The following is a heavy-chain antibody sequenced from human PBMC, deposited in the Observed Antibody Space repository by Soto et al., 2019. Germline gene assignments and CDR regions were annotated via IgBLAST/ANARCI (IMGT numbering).Heavy chain of an antibody. CDR2: INYSGST. CDR1: GGSFSGYY. Sequence: SETLSLTCAVYGGSFSGYYWSWIRQPPGKGLEWIGEINYSGSTNYNPSLKSRVTISVDTSKNQFSLKLSSVTAADTAVYYYARDLQYSRLFYGMDVWGQGTTVTSP. J-gene: IGHJ6*02. D-gene: IGHD6-13*01. CDR3: ARDLQYSRLFYGMDV. V-gene: IGHV4-34*01.